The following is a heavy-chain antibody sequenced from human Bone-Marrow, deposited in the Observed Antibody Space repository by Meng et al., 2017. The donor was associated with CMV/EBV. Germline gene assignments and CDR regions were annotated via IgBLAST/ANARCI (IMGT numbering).Heavy chain of an antibody. CDR1: GFTFSSYW. CDR2: IKQDGSEK. J-gene: IGHJ6*02. D-gene: IGHD3-3*01. V-gene: IGHV3-7*04. Sequence: GESLKISCAASGFTFSSYWMSWVRQAPGKGLEWVANIKQDGSEKYYVDPVKGRFTISRDNAKNSLYLQMNSLRAEDTAVYYCARQYYDFWSGYYNYGMDVWGQGTTVTVSS. CDR3: ARQYYDFWSGYYNYGMDV.